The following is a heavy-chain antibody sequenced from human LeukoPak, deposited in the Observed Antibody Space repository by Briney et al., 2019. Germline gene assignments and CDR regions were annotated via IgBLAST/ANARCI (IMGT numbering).Heavy chain of an antibody. V-gene: IGHV3-7*03. Sequence: PGGSLRLSCAVSGLSFSRFWMSWVRQAPGKGLEWVANIKQDGSDKYYVDSVKGRFTISRDNAKNPLYLQMNSLRAEDTAVYYCARLIEVAGTDTFDIWGQGTVVTVSS. CDR1: GLSFSRFW. J-gene: IGHJ3*02. CDR3: ARLIEVAGTDTFDI. D-gene: IGHD6-19*01. CDR2: IKQDGSDK.